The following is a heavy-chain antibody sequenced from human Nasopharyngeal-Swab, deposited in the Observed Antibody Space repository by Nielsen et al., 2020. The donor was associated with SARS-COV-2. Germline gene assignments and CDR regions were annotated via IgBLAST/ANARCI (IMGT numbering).Heavy chain of an antibody. V-gene: IGHV1-46*01. D-gene: IGHD3-10*01. Sequence: GQHAAGQGVGGVGIINPSGDTASYAQKFQGRVTMTTDTSTSTAYMELRSLRSDDTAVYYCARGSLWFGDLVGYYGMDVWGQGTTVTVSS. CDR2: INPSGDTA. J-gene: IGHJ6*02. CDR3: ARGSLWFGDLVGYYGMDV.